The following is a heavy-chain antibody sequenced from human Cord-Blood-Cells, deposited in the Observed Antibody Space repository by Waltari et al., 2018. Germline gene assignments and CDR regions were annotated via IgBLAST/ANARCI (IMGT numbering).Heavy chain of an antibody. D-gene: IGHD7-27*01. CDR2: INHSGST. V-gene: IGHV4-34*01. CDR1: GGSFSGYY. J-gene: IGHJ2*01. CDR3: AGRTGDERGFDL. Sequence: QVQLQQWGAGRLKHSATLSLTCSVHGGSFSGYYWTWICQPPGKGLEWIGAINHSGSTNYNPSLKSRVTISVDTSKNQFSLKLSSVTAADTAVYYCAGRTGDERGFDLWGRGTLVTVSS.